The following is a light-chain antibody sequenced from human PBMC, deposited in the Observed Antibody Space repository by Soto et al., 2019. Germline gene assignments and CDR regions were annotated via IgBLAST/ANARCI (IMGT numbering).Light chain of an antibody. CDR1: QSVSSS. CDR3: QQYNNWWT. V-gene: IGKV3-15*01. J-gene: IGKJ1*01. CDR2: GAS. Sequence: IVMTQSPATLSMSPGERATLSCRASQSVSSSLAWYQQKPGQAPRLLIYGASTRATGIPDRFSGSGSETEFTLTISSLQAEDFAIYYCQQYNNWWTFGQGTKVEIK.